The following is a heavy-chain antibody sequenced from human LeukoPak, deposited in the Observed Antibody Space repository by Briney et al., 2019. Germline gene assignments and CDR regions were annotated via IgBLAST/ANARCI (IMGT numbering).Heavy chain of an antibody. CDR2: IYSGGST. Sequence: PGGSLRLSCAASGFTVSSNYMSWVRQAPGKGLEWVSVIYSGGSTYYADSVKGRFTISRDNSKNTLYLQMNSLRAEDTAVYYCARVPTYYYDSSGQTADYWRQGTLVTVSS. V-gene: IGHV3-66*02. CDR3: ARVPTYYYDSSGQTADY. D-gene: IGHD3-22*01. CDR1: GFTVSSNY. J-gene: IGHJ4*02.